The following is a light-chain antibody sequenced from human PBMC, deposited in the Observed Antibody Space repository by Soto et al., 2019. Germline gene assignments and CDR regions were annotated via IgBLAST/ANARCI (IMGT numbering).Light chain of an antibody. V-gene: IGLV2-14*01. J-gene: IGLJ3*02. Sequence: QSALTQPASVSGSPGQSITISCTGTSSDVGGYNYVSWYQQHPGKAPKLMIYEVSNRPSGVSNRFSGSNSGNTATLTISRVEAGDEADYYCQVWDSSSDHPNWVFGGGTKLTVL. CDR2: EVS. CDR1: SSDVGGYNY. CDR3: QVWDSSSDHPNWV.